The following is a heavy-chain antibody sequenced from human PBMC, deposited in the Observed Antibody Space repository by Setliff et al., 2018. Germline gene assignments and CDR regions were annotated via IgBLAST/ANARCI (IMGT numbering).Heavy chain of an antibody. CDR3: ARILLKDYYDSSGYSDY. CDR1: GFSLGTSGMC. CDR2: IDWDDDK. Sequence: SGPTLVNPTQTLTLTCTFSGFSLGTSGMCVSWIRQPPGKALEWLARIDWDDDKYYSTSLKTRLTISKDTPKNQVVLTMTNMDPVDTATYYCARILLKDYYDSSGYSDYWGQGTLVTVSS. V-gene: IGHV2-70*11. D-gene: IGHD3-22*01. J-gene: IGHJ4*02.